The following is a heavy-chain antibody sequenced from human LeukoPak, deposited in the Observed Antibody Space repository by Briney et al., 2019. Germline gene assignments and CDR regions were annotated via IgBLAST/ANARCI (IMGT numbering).Heavy chain of an antibody. D-gene: IGHD3-10*01. CDR3: GRFGEFPPYFDY. CDR1: GGSISSSSYY. V-gene: IGHV4-39*07. Sequence: SETLSLTCTVSGGSISSSSYYWGWIRRPPGKGLEWIGSIYYSGSTYYNPSLKSRVTISVDTSKNRFSLKLSSVTAADTAVYYCGRFGEFPPYFDYWGQGTLVTVSS. CDR2: IYYSGST. J-gene: IGHJ4*02.